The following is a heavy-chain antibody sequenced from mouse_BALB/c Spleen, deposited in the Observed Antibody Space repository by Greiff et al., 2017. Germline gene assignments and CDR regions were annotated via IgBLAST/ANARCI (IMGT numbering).Heavy chain of an antibody. CDR3: ARGGTMITTDAMDY. D-gene: IGHD2-4*01. Sequence: EVHLVESGGGLVQPGGSRKLSCAASGFTFSSFGMHWVRQAPEKGLEWVAYISSGSSTIYYADTVKGRVTISRDNPKNTLFLQMTSLRSEDTAMYYCARGGTMITTDAMDYWGQGTSVTVSS. J-gene: IGHJ4*01. CDR1: GFTFSSFG. CDR2: ISSGSSTI. V-gene: IGHV5-17*02.